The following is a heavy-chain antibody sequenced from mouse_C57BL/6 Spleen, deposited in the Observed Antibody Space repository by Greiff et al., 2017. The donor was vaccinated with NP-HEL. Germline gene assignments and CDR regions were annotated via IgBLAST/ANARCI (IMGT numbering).Heavy chain of an antibody. CDR2: INPSTGGT. CDR1: GYSFTGYY. V-gene: IGHV1-42*01. Sequence: EVQLQQSGPELVKPGASVKISCKASGYSFTGYYMNWVKQSPEKSLEWIGEINPSTGGTTYNQKFKAKATLTVDKSSSTAYMQLQSLTSEDSAVYYCARIIYGSSNYFDDWGQGTTLTVSS. D-gene: IGHD1-1*01. J-gene: IGHJ2*01. CDR3: ARIIYGSSNYFDD.